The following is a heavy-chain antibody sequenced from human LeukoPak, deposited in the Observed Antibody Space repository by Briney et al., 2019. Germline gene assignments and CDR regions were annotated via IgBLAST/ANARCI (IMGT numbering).Heavy chain of an antibody. D-gene: IGHD2-2*02. CDR2: ISGSGGST. V-gene: IGHV3-23*01. Sequence: GGSLRLSCAASGFTFSSYAMSWVRQAPGKGLEWVSAISGSGGSTYYADSVKGRFTISRDNSKNTLYLQMNSLRAEDTAVYYCAKDGVDIVVVPAAINYYYYMDVWGKGTTVTVSS. J-gene: IGHJ6*03. CDR1: GFTFSSYA. CDR3: AKDGVDIVVVPAAINYYYYMDV.